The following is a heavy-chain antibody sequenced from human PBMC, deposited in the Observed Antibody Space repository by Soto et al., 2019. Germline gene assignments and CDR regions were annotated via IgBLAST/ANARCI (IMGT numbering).Heavy chain of an antibody. CDR3: VVYSSSSGRHFDY. J-gene: IGHJ4*02. CDR2: IYPGDSDT. V-gene: IGHV5-51*01. CDR1: GYIFSKYW. Sequence: GESLKISCKSSGYIFSKYWIGWVRQMPGKGLEWMGIIYPGDSDTRYSPSFQGQVTISADKSITTAYLQWRSLKASDTAIYYCVVYSSSSGRHFDYWGQGTLVTVSS. D-gene: IGHD6-6*01.